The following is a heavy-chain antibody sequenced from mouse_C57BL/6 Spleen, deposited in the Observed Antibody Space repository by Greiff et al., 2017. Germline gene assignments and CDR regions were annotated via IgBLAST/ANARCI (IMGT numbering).Heavy chain of an antibody. Sequence: QVQLQQPGAELVKPGASVKLSCKASGYTFTSYWMHWVKQRPGRGLEWIGRIDPNSGGTKYNEKFKSKATLTVDKPSSTAYMQLSSLTSEDSAVYYWASGGHYDYDEGFAYWGQGTLVTVSA. CDR1: GYTFTSYW. V-gene: IGHV1-72*01. D-gene: IGHD2-4*01. J-gene: IGHJ3*01. CDR3: ASGGHYDYDEGFAY. CDR2: IDPNSGGT.